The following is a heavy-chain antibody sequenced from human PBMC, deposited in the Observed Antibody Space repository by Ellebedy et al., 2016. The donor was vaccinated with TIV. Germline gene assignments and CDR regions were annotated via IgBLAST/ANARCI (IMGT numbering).Heavy chain of an antibody. CDR1: GFTFSSYS. J-gene: IGHJ4*02. Sequence: GESLKISCAASGFTFSSYSMNWVRQAPGKGLEWISHISSSSSTIYYADSVKGRFTISRDNAKNSLYLQMNSLRAEDTAVYYCARDGSTVTTDYWGQGTLVTVSS. CDR2: ISSSSSTI. D-gene: IGHD4-17*01. CDR3: ARDGSTVTTDY. V-gene: IGHV3-48*01.